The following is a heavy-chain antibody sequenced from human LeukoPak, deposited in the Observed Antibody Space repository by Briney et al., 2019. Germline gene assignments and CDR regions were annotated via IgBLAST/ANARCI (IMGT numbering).Heavy chain of an antibody. V-gene: IGHV7-4-1*02. CDR3: STETCTTMVKRAFDI. Sequence: ASVKVSCKASGYTFTSYAMNWVRQAPGQGLERMGWINTNTGNPTYAQRFTGRFVFSLDTSASTAYLLIRSLKADDTAVYYCSTETCTTMVKRAFDIWGQGTMVTVSS. CDR1: GYTFTSYA. D-gene: IGHD5-18*01. J-gene: IGHJ3*02. CDR2: INTNTGNP.